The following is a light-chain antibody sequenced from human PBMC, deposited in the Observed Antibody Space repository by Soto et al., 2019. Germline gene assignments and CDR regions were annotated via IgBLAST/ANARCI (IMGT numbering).Light chain of an antibody. J-gene: IGLJ1*01. Sequence: QSALTQPACVSGSPGQSITISCTGTSSVVGSYNLVSWYQQHPGKAPKLMIYEVSKRPSGVSNRFSGSKSANTASLTISGLQADDEADYYCCSYGGRSTYVFGTGTKVTVL. CDR1: SSVVGSYNL. CDR2: EVS. CDR3: CSYGGRSTYV. V-gene: IGLV2-23*02.